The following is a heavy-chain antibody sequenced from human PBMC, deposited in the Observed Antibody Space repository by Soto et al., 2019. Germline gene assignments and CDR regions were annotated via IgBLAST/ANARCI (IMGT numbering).Heavy chain of an antibody. V-gene: IGHV1-69*06. D-gene: IGHD3-10*01. CDR1: GGTLSDHG. J-gene: IGHJ3*02. CDR3: ARGVYGSGNYYTGPSAFDI. CDR2: TIPVFNTA. Sequence: QVQLEQSGAELKKPGSSMKVSCKASGGTLSDHGVAWLRQAPGQGLEWMGGTIPVFNTAKYAQKFQGRVTVTADKFTNIAYMELSSLRSEDTAFYFCARGVYGSGNYYTGPSAFDIWGQGTMVIVSS.